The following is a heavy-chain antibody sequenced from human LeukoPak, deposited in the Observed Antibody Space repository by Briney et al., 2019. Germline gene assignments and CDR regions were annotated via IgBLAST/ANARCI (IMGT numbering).Heavy chain of an antibody. CDR1: GFPFYSHM. J-gene: IGHJ6*02. V-gene: IGHV3-21*01. CDR3: ARDPGDYGDYYYYYGMDV. CDR2: ISSSSIYI. D-gene: IGHD4-17*01. Sequence: GGSLRLLCSASGFPFYSHMMHWVGPAAGKRLEGVSSISSSSIYIYYADSVKGRFTISRDNAKNSLYLQMNSLGAEDTAVYYCARDPGDYGDYYYYYGMDVWGQGTTVTVSS.